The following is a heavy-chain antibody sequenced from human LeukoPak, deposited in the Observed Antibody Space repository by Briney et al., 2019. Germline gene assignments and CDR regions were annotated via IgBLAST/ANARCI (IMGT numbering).Heavy chain of an antibody. J-gene: IGHJ6*02. V-gene: IGHV3-9*01. D-gene: IGHD3-10*01. Sequence: GGSLRLSCAASGFTFDDYAMHWVRQAPGKGLEWVSGISLNSGSIGYADSVKGRFTISRDNAKNSLYLQMNSLRAEDTALYYCAKDIDNYYGSGSSGMDVWGQGTTVTVSS. CDR1: GFTFDDYA. CDR3: AKDIDNYYGSGSSGMDV. CDR2: ISLNSGSI.